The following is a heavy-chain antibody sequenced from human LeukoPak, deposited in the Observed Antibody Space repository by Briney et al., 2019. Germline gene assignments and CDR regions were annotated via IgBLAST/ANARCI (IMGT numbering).Heavy chain of an antibody. V-gene: IGHV3-30*02. CDR3: AKVVGDYDYFDY. D-gene: IGHD4-17*01. J-gene: IGHJ4*02. Sequence: GGSLRLSCAASGFTFSSYAMSWVRQAPGKGLEWVAFIRYDGSNKYYADSVKGRFTISRDNSKNTLYLQMNSLRAEDTAVYYCAKVVGDYDYFDYWGQGTLVTVSS. CDR2: IRYDGSNK. CDR1: GFTFSSYA.